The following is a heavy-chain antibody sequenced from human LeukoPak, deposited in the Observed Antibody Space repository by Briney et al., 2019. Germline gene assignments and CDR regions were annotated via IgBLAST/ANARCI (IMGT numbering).Heavy chain of an antibody. J-gene: IGHJ4*02. D-gene: IGHD1-26*01. CDR2: INTDGSST. Sequence: GGSLRLSCAASGFTFSTYWMHWVRHAPGKGLVWVSRINTDGSSTSYADSVKGRFTISRDNAKNTLYLQMNSLRAEDTAVYYCVRCDSGTYHFDYWGRGTLVTVSS. V-gene: IGHV3-74*01. CDR3: VRCDSGTYHFDY. CDR1: GFTFSTYW.